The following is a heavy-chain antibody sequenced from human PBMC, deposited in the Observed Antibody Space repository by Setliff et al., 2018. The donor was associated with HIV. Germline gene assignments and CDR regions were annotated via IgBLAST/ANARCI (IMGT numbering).Heavy chain of an antibody. Sequence: PGGSLRLSCAASGFTFSNAWMSWVRQAPGKGLEWVSGISGSAGTTYYADSVKGRFTISRDNSKNTLYLQMNSLRAGDTAVYYCARRAGYTSSWYREDYFYMDVWGKGTTVTVSS. CDR3: ARRAGYTSSWYREDYFYMDV. V-gene: IGHV3-23*01. D-gene: IGHD6-13*01. CDR2: ISGSAGTT. J-gene: IGHJ6*03. CDR1: GFTFSNAW.